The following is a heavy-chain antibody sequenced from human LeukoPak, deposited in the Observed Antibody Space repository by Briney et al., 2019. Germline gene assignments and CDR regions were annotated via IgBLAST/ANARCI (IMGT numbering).Heavy chain of an antibody. Sequence: ASVKVSCKASGYTFTSYAMNWVRQAPGHGLEWMGWINTNTGNPTYAQGFTGRFVFSLDTSVSTAYLQISSLKAEDTAVYYCARVFRLGYSSSWYVDYWGQGTLVTVSS. V-gene: IGHV7-4-1*02. D-gene: IGHD6-13*01. CDR2: INTNTGNP. CDR3: ARVFRLGYSSSWYVDY. CDR1: GYTFTSYA. J-gene: IGHJ4*02.